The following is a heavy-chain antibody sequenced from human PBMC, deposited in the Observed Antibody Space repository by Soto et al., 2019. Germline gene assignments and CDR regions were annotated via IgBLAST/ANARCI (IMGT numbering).Heavy chain of an antibody. J-gene: IGHJ6*02. CDR2: ISAYNGNT. Sequence: QVQLVQSGAEVKKPGASVKVSCKASGYTFTSYGISWVRQAPGQGLEWMGWISAYNGNTNYAQKLQGRVTMTTDTSTSTAYMELRSLRSDDTAVYYCARERYCISTSCRHYDYYGMDVWGQGTTVTVSS. V-gene: IGHV1-18*01. CDR3: ARERYCISTSCRHYDYYGMDV. D-gene: IGHD2-2*01. CDR1: GYTFTSYG.